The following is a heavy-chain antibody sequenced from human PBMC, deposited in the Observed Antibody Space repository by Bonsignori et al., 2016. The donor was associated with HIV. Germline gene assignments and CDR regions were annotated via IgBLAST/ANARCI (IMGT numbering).Heavy chain of an antibody. Sequence: RQAPGKGLEWIGRIYASGGSNYNPSLKSRVTLSVETSKNQFSLKLSSVTAADTAVYYCARDGVYSSSLDAFDIWGQGTMVTVSS. J-gene: IGHJ3*02. CDR3: ARDGVYSSSLDAFDI. D-gene: IGHD6-13*01. CDR2: IYASGGS. V-gene: IGHV4-4*07.